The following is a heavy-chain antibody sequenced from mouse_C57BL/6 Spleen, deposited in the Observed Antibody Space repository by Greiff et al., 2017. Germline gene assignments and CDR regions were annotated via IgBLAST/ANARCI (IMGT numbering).Heavy chain of an antibody. CDR3: ARQGSYYGNYGAIDY. V-gene: IGHV5-12*01. D-gene: IGHD2-1*01. CDR1: GFTFSDYY. J-gene: IGHJ4*01. Sequence: EVKLVESGGGLVQPGGSLKLSCAASGFTFSDYYMYWVRQTPEKRLEWVAYISNGGGSTYYPDTVKGRFTISRDNAKNTLYLQMSRLKSEDTAMXYCARQGSYYGNYGAIDYWGQGTSVTVSS. CDR2: ISNGGGST.